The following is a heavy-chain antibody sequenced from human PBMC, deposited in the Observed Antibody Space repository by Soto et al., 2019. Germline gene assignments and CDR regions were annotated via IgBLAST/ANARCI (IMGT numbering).Heavy chain of an antibody. CDR1: GGSISSGDYY. CDR2: IYYSGST. Sequence: QVQLQESGPGLVKPSQTLSLTCTVSGGSISSGDYYWSWIRQPPGKGLEWIGYIYYSGSTYYNPSLKSRDTISVDTSKNQFSLKLSSVTAADTAVYYCARGRRYCSGGSCYPHSIWWGQGTLVTVSS. CDR3: ARGRRYCSGGSCYPHSIW. D-gene: IGHD2-15*01. J-gene: IGHJ4*02. V-gene: IGHV4-30-4*01.